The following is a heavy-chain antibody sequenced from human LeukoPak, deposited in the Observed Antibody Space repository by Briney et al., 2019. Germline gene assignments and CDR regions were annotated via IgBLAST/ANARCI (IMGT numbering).Heavy chain of an antibody. CDR3: ARDGAAYSNYVGAPDY. D-gene: IGHD4-11*01. CDR2: IYYSGST. CDR1: GGSICSGDYY. V-gene: IGHV4-30-4*01. Sequence: SQTLSLTCTVSGGSICSGDYYWRSIRQPPGKGLEWIGYIYYSGSTYYNPSLKSRSTISVDTSKNQFSLKLSTVTAADTAVYYCARDGAAYSNYVGAPDYWGQGTLVTVSS. J-gene: IGHJ4*02.